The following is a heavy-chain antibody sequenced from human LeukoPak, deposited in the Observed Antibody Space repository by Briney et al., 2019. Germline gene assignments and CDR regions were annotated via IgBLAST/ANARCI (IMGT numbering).Heavy chain of an antibody. J-gene: IGHJ3*02. CDR3: ARDVTTVTTRFAFDI. Sequence: GGSLRLSCAASGFTFISYAMSWVRQAPGKGLEWVSAISGSGGSIYYADSVKGRFTISRDNSKNTLYLQMNSLRAEDTAVYYCARDVTTVTTRFAFDIWGQGTMVTVSS. CDR1: GFTFISYA. D-gene: IGHD4-17*01. CDR2: ISGSGGSI. V-gene: IGHV3-23*01.